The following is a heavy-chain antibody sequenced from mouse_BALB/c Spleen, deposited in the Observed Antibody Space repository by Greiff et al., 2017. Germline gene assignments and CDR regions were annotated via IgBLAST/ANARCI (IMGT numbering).Heavy chain of an antibody. CDR2: ISSGSSTI. CDR1: GFTFSSFG. J-gene: IGHJ2*01. D-gene: IGHD1-1*01. CDR3: SRSPTTVSNFDY. Sequence: EVKVVESGGGLVQPGGSRKLSCAASGFTFSSFGMHWVRQAPEKGLEWVAYISSGSSTIYYADTVKGRFTSTRDNPKNTLFLQMTSLRSDETAVYYCSRSPTTVSNFDYWGQGTTLTVSS. V-gene: IGHV5-17*02.